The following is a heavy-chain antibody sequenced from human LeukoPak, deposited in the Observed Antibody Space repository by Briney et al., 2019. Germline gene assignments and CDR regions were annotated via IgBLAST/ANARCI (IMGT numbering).Heavy chain of an antibody. Sequence: PSQTLSLTCAVSGGSISSGGYSWSWIRQPPGKGLEWIGYIYHSGSTYYNPSLKSRVTISVDRSKNQFSLKLSSVTAADTAVYYCARLSVTYVGYWGQGTLVTVSS. CDR1: GGSISSGGYS. CDR3: ARLSVTYVGY. D-gene: IGHD3-16*02. CDR2: IYHSGST. J-gene: IGHJ4*02. V-gene: IGHV4-30-2*01.